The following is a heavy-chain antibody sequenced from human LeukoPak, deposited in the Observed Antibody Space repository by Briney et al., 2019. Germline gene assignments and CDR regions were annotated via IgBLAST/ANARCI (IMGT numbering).Heavy chain of an antibody. Sequence: ASVKVSCKASGYTFTGYYMHWVRQAPGQGLEWMGWINPNSGNTGYAQKFQGRVTMTRNTSISTAYMELSSLRSEDTAVYYCARVCSSTSCQKRRYCSGGSCRIIYGNYYYYYYMDVWGKGTTVTISS. D-gene: IGHD2-15*01. V-gene: IGHV1-8*02. J-gene: IGHJ6*03. CDR2: INPNSGNT. CDR1: GYTFTGYY. CDR3: ARVCSSTSCQKRRYCSGGSCRIIYGNYYYYYYMDV.